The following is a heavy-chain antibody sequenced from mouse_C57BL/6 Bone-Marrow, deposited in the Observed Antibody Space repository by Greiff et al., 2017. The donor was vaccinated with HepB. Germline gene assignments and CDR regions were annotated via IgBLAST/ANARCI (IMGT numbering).Heavy chain of an antibody. CDR3: ARREAMDY. J-gene: IGHJ4*01. CDR1: GFTFSDYG. V-gene: IGHV5-15*01. CDR2: ISNLAYSI. Sequence: EVKLMESGGGLVQPGGSLKLSCAASGFTFSDYGMAWVRQAPRKGPEWVAFISNLAYSIYYADTVTGRFTISRENAKNTLYLEMSSLRSEDTAMYYCARREAMDYWGQGTSVTVSS.